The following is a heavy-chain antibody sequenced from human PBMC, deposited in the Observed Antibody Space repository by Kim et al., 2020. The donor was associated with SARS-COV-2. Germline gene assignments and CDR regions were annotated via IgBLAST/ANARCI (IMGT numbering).Heavy chain of an antibody. CDR1: GFTFSSYA. CDR3: ARVTYYYDSSGTGWFDP. CDR2: ISYDGSNK. Sequence: GGSLRLSCAASGFTFSSYAMHWVRQAPGKGLEWVAVISYDGSNKYYADSVKGRFTISRDNSKNTLYLQMNSLRAEDTAVYYCARVTYYYDSSGTGWFDPWGQGTLVTVSS. J-gene: IGHJ5*02. D-gene: IGHD3-22*01. V-gene: IGHV3-30*04.